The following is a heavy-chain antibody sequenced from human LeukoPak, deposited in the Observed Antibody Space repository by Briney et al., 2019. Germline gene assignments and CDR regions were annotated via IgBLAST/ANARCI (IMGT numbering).Heavy chain of an antibody. V-gene: IGHV4-59*02. Sequence: SETLSLTCTVSGGSVSGYYWSWIRQPPGKGLQWIGYIHYSGSTNYNPSLKSRLTISVDTSKNQFSLKLTSVTAADTAVYYRARTTEGGYTYDYFYYYYMDVWGKGTTVTISS. CDR1: GGSVSGYY. J-gene: IGHJ6*03. D-gene: IGHD5-18*01. CDR2: IHYSGST. CDR3: ARTTEGGYTYDYFYYYYMDV.